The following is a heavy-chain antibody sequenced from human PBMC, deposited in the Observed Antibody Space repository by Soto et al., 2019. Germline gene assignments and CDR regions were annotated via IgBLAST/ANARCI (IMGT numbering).Heavy chain of an antibody. CDR2: ISYDGSNK. CDR3: AKAGIAIFGVVHY. D-gene: IGHD3-3*01. J-gene: IGHJ4*02. V-gene: IGHV3-30*18. CDR1: GFTFSSYG. Sequence: ESGGGVVQPGRSLRLSCAASGFTFSSYGMHWVRQAPGKGLEWVAVISYDGSNKYYADSVKGRFTISRDNSKNTLYLQMNSLRAEDTAVYYCAKAGIAIFGVVHYWGQGTLVTVSS.